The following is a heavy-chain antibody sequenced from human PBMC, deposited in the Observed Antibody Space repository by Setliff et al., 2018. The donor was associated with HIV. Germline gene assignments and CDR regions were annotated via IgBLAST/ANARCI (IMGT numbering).Heavy chain of an antibody. CDR2: ISAYNGNT. Sequence: GASVKVSCKASGYTFTNFGISWVRQAPGQGLEWMGWISAYNGNTNYAQKLQGRVTMTTDTSTSTAYMELRSLRSEDTAVYSCARSSGYSSSWYYFDYWGQGTLVTVSS. CDR3: ARSSGYSSSWYYFDY. D-gene: IGHD6-13*01. CDR1: GYTFTNFG. V-gene: IGHV1-18*01. J-gene: IGHJ4*02.